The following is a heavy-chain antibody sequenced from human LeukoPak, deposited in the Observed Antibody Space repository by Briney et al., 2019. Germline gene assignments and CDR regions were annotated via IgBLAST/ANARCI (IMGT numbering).Heavy chain of an antibody. CDR3: ARDLQWELLHWFDP. V-gene: IGHV1-18*01. CDR1: GYTFTGYG. D-gene: IGHD1-26*01. CDR2: ISAYNGNT. Sequence: ASVKVSCKASGYTFTGYGISWVRQAPVQGLEWMGWISAYNGNTNYAQKLQGRVTMTTDTSTSTAYMELSSLRSEDTAVYYCARDLQWELLHWFDPWGQGTLVTVSS. J-gene: IGHJ5*02.